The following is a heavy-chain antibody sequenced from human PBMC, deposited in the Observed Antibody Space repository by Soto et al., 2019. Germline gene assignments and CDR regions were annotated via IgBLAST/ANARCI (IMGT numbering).Heavy chain of an antibody. V-gene: IGHV3-21*01. J-gene: IGHJ4*02. CDR3: ARDRSSYYYDSSGYYYVDY. CDR1: GFTFSSYS. D-gene: IGHD3-22*01. CDR2: ISSSSSYI. Sequence: EVQLVESGGGLVKPGGSLRLSCAASGFTFSSYSMNWVRQAPGKGLEWVSSISSSSSYIYYADSVKGRFTISRDNAKNSLYLQMYSLRAEDTAVYYCARDRSSYYYDSSGYYYVDYWGQGTLVTVSS.